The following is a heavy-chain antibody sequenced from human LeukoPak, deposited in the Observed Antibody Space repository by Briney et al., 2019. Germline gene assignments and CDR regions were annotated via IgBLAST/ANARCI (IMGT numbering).Heavy chain of an antibody. CDR3: ARDLPYYYDSSGYRAFDI. D-gene: IGHD3-22*01. CDR2: IYYSGNT. Sequence: PSETLSLTCTVSGVSISSSNSYWGWIRQPPGKGLEWIGSIYYSGNTYYNASLKSQVSISIDTSKNQFSLKLSSVTAADTAVYYCARDLPYYYDSSGYRAFDIWGQGTMVTVSS. CDR1: GVSISSSNSY. V-gene: IGHV4-39*07. J-gene: IGHJ3*02.